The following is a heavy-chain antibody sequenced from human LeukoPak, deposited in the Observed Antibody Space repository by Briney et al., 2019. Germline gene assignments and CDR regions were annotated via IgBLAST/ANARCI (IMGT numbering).Heavy chain of an antibody. D-gene: IGHD2-21*02. Sequence: GGSLRLSCAASGFTFSSYSMNWVRQAPGKGLEWVSSISRSSTYIYYADSVKGRFTISRDNAKNSLYLQMNSLRAEDTAVYYCASRRTAYCGGDCPEGYWGQGTLVTDSS. CDR1: GFTFSSYS. CDR3: ASRRTAYCGGDCPEGY. V-gene: IGHV3-21*01. J-gene: IGHJ4*02. CDR2: ISRSSTYI.